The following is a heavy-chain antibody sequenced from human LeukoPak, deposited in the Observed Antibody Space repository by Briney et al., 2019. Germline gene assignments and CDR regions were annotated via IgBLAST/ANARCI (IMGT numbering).Heavy chain of an antibody. Sequence: PGRSLRLSCEASGFTFSRYGMHWVRQAPGKGLEWVTDVSYDESNKFYAASVKGRFTISRDNSKNTLYLQMNSLRAEDTAVYYCAKDLVGSSWSHGFDYWGQGTLVTVSS. V-gene: IGHV3-30*18. CDR1: GFTFSRYG. CDR3: AKDLVGSSWSHGFDY. D-gene: IGHD6-13*01. J-gene: IGHJ4*02. CDR2: VSYDESNK.